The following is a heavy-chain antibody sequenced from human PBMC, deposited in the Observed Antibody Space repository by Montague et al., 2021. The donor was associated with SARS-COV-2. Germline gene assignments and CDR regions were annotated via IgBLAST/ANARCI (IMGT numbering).Heavy chain of an antibody. D-gene: IGHD2-15*01. V-gene: IGHV4-39*07. J-gene: IGHJ5*02. Sequence: SETLSLTCTFSGNVLTRNTYYWGWIRQPPGKGLEFIGSNSSGGSSNYNTPFKGRVTVSVDRSKSQFSLSLTSVSAADTAVYYCARSFCGPTTCYENWFDLWGQGILVTVSS. CDR3: ARSFCGPTTCYENWFDL. CDR2: NSSGGSS. CDR1: GNVLTRNTYY.